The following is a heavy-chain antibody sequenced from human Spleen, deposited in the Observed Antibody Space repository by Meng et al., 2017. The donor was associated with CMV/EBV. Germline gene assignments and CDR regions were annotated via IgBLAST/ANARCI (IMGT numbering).Heavy chain of an antibody. V-gene: IGHV3-23*01. CDR3: AKGSYYTRNYYYGMDV. CDR2: ISGSGGST. Sequence: GESLKISCAASGFSFRTYWMTWVRQAPGKGLEWVSAISGSGGSTYYADSVKGRFTISRDNSKNTLYLQMNSLRAEDTAVYYCAKGSYYTRNYYYGMDVWGQGTTVTVSS. CDR1: GFSFRTYW. D-gene: IGHD1-26*01. J-gene: IGHJ6*02.